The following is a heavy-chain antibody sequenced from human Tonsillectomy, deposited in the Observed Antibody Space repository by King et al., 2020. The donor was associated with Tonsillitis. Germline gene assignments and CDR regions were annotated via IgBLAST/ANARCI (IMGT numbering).Heavy chain of an antibody. CDR1: GGSISSYY. CDR3: ARLKYSSGYYDAFDI. CDR2: IYYSGST. Sequence: QLQESGPGLVKPSETLSLTCTVSGGSISSYYWSWIRQPPGKGLEWIGYIYYSGSTNYNPSLKSRVTISVDTSKNQFSLKLSSGTAADTAVYYCARLKYSSGYYDAFDIWGQGTMVTVSS. D-gene: IGHD6-19*01. V-gene: IGHV4-59*08. J-gene: IGHJ3*02.